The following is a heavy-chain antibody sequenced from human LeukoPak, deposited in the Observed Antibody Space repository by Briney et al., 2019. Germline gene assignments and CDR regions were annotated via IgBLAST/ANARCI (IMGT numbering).Heavy chain of an antibody. Sequence: ASVKVSFKASGYSLSAYYMHWVRQAPGQGLDWMGVINPSGGSTSYALKFQDRVTVSRDTSTSTVYMELSSLRSDDTAVYFCATSGSYHKYYFDYWGQGTLVTVSS. CDR1: GYSLSAYY. J-gene: IGHJ4*02. D-gene: IGHD1-26*01. CDR3: ATSGSYHKYYFDY. CDR2: INPSGGST. V-gene: IGHV1-46*01.